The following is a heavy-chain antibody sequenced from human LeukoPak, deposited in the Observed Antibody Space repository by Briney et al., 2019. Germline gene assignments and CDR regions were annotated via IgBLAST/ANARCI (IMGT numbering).Heavy chain of an antibody. CDR2: ISSSSSTI. J-gene: IGHJ6*02. D-gene: IGHD5-12*01. Sequence: PGGSLRLSCFASGFNVSSTYMNWVRQAPGKGLEWVSYISSSSSTIYYADSVKGRFTISRDNAKNSLYLQMNSLRAEDTAVYYCARDRGYSGYDYYYYYYGMDVWGQGTTVTVSS. CDR1: GFNVSSTY. CDR3: ARDRGYSGYDYYYYYYGMDV. V-gene: IGHV3-48*01.